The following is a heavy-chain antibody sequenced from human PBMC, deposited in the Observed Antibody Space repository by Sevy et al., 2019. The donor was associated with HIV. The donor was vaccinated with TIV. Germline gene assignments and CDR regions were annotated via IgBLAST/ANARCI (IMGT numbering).Heavy chain of an antibody. V-gene: IGHV3-30*18. CDR2: ISYDGSNK. J-gene: IGHJ4*02. Sequence: GGSLRLSCAASGFTFSSYGMHWVRQAPGKGLEWVAVISYDGSNKYYADSVKGRFTISRDNSKNTLYLQMNSLRAEDTAVYYCAKATSCYYWLPVDYWGQGTLVTVSS. CDR1: GFTFSSYG. D-gene: IGHD3-22*01. CDR3: AKATSCYYWLPVDY.